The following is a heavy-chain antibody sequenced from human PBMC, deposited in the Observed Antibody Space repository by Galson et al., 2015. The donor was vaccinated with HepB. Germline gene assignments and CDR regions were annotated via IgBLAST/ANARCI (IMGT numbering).Heavy chain of an antibody. CDR1: GGSIDNTDYY. D-gene: IGHD3-3*01. J-gene: IGHJ4*02. V-gene: IGHV4-30-4*01. CDR3: ARVRDYNFWSGFYKAFDY. Sequence: TLSLTCTVSGGSIDNTDYYWTWIRQPPGKGLEWIGHIYYSGNTYYNPSLKSRLALSVDTSKKQFSLRLSSVTAADTAVYYCARVRDYNFWSGFYKAFDYWGQGTLVTVSS. CDR2: IYYSGNT.